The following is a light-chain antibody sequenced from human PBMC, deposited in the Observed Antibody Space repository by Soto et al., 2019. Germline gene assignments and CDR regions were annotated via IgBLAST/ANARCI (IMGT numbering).Light chain of an antibody. Sequence: EIVLTQSPGTLSLSPVERVTLSCRASQRVNSNYLAWYQQRPGQAPRLLIFGASYRATGIPDRFSGSGSGTDFTLTISRLEPEDFAVYYCQQYSSSPPEFTFGPATRVDSK. CDR3: QQYSSSPPEFT. CDR2: GAS. J-gene: IGKJ3*01. V-gene: IGKV3-20*01. CDR1: QRVNSNY.